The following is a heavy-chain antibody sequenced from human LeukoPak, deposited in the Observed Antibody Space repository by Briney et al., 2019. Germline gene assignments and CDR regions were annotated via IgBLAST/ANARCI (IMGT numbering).Heavy chain of an antibody. CDR3: ARAAQVTGRPNLGGHFDY. D-gene: IGHD6-6*01. J-gene: IGHJ4*02. CDR1: GFIFSSYW. Sequence: GGSLRLSCAASGFIFSSYWMSWVRQPPGKGLEWVSTISSSGGSTFYAESVKGRFTISRDNNENTLYLQMNSLRVEDTAVYYCARAAQVTGRPNLGGHFDYWGQGTLVTVSS. CDR2: ISSSGGST. V-gene: IGHV3-23*01.